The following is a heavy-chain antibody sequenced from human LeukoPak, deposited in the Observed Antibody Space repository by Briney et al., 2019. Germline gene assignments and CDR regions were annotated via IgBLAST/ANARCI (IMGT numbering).Heavy chain of an antibody. CDR2: IRFDGNNK. CDR3: AREYSSSWTYYYYYMDV. CDR1: GFTFSSYG. D-gene: IGHD6-13*01. J-gene: IGHJ6*03. Sequence: GGSLRLSCAASGFTFSSYGMHWVRQAPGKGLEWVAFIRFDGNNKYYADSVKGRFTISRDNSKNTLYLQMNSLRAEDTAVYYCAREYSSSWTYYYYYMDVWGQGTLVTVSS. V-gene: IGHV3-30*02.